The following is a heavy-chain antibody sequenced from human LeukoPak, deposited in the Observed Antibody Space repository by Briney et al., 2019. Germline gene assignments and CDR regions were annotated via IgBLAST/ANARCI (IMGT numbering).Heavy chain of an antibody. J-gene: IGHJ5*02. CDR2: IYHSGST. CDR1: GYSISSGYY. CDR3: ARVGLERRHRDKYWFDP. Sequence: KPSETLSLTCTVSGYSISSGYYWGWIRQPPGKGLEWIGSIYHSGSTYYNPSLKSRVTKSVDTSKNQFSLKLHSVTAADTAVYYCARVGLERRHRDKYWFDPWGQGTLLTVSS. V-gene: IGHV4-38-2*02. D-gene: IGHD1-1*01.